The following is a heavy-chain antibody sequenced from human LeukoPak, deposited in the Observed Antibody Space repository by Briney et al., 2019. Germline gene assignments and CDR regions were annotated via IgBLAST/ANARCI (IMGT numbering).Heavy chain of an antibody. V-gene: IGHV3-23*01. J-gene: IGHJ3*02. CDR2: ISGSGGST. D-gene: IGHD3-16*01. CDR1: GFTFSSYA. Sequence: GGSLRLSCAASGFTFSSYAMSWVRQAPGKGLEWVSAISGSGGSTYYADSVKGRFTISRDNSKSTLYLQMNTLRAEDTAVYYCAKDREYSYVYDAFDIWGQGTLVTVSS. CDR3: AKDREYSYVYDAFDI.